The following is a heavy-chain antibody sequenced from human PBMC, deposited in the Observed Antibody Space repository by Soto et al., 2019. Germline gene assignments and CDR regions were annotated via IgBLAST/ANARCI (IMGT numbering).Heavy chain of an antibody. D-gene: IGHD1-1*01. CDR2: ISSSSDYI. CDR1: GFTFSTYS. CDR3: ASGGTTGTTATNWFDP. Sequence: EVQLVESGGGLVKPGGSLRLSCAASGFTFSTYSMNWVRQAPGKGLEWVSSISSSSDYIYYADSVKGRFTISRDNAKNSLYLQMNSLSDEATAVYYCASGGTTGTTATNWFDPWGQGTLVTVSS. J-gene: IGHJ5*02. V-gene: IGHV3-21*06.